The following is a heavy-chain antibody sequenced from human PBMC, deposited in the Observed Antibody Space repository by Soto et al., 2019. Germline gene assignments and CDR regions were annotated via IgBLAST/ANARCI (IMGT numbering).Heavy chain of an antibody. V-gene: IGHV3-30-3*01. Sequence: QVHLVESGGGVVQPGRSLRLSCAASGFIFTNYAMHWVRQAPGKGREWVAVISYDGNHEYYADSVRGRFTIARDNSKNTLYLQMDSLRADDTALYYCARSSVAGTWGYYFDYWGQGALVTVSS. CDR3: ARSSVAGTWGYYFDY. CDR1: GFIFTNYA. CDR2: ISYDGNHE. J-gene: IGHJ4*02. D-gene: IGHD6-19*01.